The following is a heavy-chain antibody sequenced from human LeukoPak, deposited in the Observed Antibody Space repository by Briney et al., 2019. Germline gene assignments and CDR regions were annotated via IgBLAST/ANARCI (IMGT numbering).Heavy chain of an antibody. CDR1: GYSISSGYY. D-gene: IGHD2-15*01. V-gene: IGHV4-38-2*02. J-gene: IGHJ4*02. CDR2: IYHSGST. Sequence: PSETLSLTCTVSGYSISSGYYWGWIRRPPGKGLEWIGSIYHSGSTYYNPSLKSRVTISVDTSKNQFSLKLSSVTAADTAVYYCARVLGYCSGGSCYGYFDYWGQGTLVTVSS. CDR3: ARVLGYCSGGSCYGYFDY.